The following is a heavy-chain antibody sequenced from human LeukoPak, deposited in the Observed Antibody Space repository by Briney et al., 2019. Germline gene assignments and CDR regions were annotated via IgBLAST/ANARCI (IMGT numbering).Heavy chain of an antibody. J-gene: IGHJ4*02. V-gene: IGHV4-4*07. CDR2: IYSSGST. CDR3: ARGIVGATAPDY. D-gene: IGHD1-26*01. CDR1: GGSISSYK. Sequence: SETLSLTCTVSGGSISSYKWSWIRQPAGKGLEWIGRIYSSGSTNYTPSLKSRVTMSVDTSKNQFSLKLSSVTAADTAVYYCARGIVGATAPDYWGQGALVIVSS.